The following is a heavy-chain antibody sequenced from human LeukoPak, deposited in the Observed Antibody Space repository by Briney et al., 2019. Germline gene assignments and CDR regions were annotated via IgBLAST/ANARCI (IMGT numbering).Heavy chain of an antibody. CDR2: INHSGST. CDR3: ARAEGLVVVAATIDY. D-gene: IGHD2-15*01. CDR1: GGSFSGYY. V-gene: IGHV4-34*01. J-gene: IGHJ4*02. Sequence: SETLSLTCAVYGGSFSGYYWSWIRQPPGKGLEWIGEINHSGSTNYNPSLKSRVTISVDTSKNQFSLKLSSVTAADTAVYYCARAEGLVVVAATIDYWGQGTLVTVSS.